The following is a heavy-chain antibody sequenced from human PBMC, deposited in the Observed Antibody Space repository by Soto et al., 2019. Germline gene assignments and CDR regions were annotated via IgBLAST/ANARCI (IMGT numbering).Heavy chain of an antibody. V-gene: IGHV1-2*02. Sequence: ASVQVSRKACGYTFTGYFMHWVRQDAGEGVEWMGWINPNSGATKYAPKFQSRVTMTRDTSNRTAYLELSRQTSDDTSIYYCTKDEGTTLATLPWGQGTPVTVSS. D-gene: IGHD1-1*01. CDR2: INPNSGAT. J-gene: IGHJ5*02. CDR1: GYTFTGYF. CDR3: TKDEGTTLATLP.